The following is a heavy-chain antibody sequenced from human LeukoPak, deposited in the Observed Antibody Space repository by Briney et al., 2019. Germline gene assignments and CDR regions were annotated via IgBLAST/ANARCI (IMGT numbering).Heavy chain of an antibody. V-gene: IGHV3-23*01. D-gene: IGHD2-2*01. CDR3: AKEGLYCSSTSCYSYYFDY. Sequence: GGSLRLSCAASGFTFSSYAMSWVRRAPGKGLEWVSAISGSGGSTYYADSVKGRFTISRDNSKNTLYLQMNSLRAEDTAVYYCAKEGLYCSSTSCYSYYFDYWGQGTLVTVSS. J-gene: IGHJ4*02. CDR2: ISGSGGST. CDR1: GFTFSSYA.